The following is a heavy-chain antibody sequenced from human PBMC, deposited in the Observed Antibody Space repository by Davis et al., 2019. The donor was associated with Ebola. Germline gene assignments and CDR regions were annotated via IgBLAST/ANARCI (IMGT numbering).Heavy chain of an antibody. Sequence: GESLKISCAASGFTFSSYGMHWVRQAPGKGLEWVSYISSSGSSIHYADSVKGRFTISRDNAKNTLYLQMNSLRAEDTAVYYCARDPEKVELPFDYWGQGTLVTVSS. D-gene: IGHD1-26*01. J-gene: IGHJ4*02. V-gene: IGHV3-48*04. CDR3: ARDPEKVELPFDY. CDR2: ISSSGSSI. CDR1: GFTFSSYG.